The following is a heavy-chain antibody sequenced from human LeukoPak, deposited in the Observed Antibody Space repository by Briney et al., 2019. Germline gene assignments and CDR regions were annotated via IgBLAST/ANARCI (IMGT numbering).Heavy chain of an antibody. CDR1: GFTFSSYA. CDR3: VRGLLTDTTYAY. V-gene: IGHV3-30*04. Sequence: GGSLRLSCAASGFTFSSYAMHWVRQAPGKGLEWVALISYDGTNKYYADSVKGRFTISRDNSKNTLYLQMNSLRPEDTAMYYCVRGLLTDTTYAYWGQGTLVTVSS. CDR2: ISYDGTNK. D-gene: IGHD2/OR15-2a*01. J-gene: IGHJ4*02.